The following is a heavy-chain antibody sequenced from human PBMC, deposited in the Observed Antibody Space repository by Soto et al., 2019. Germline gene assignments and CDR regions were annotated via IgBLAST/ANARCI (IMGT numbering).Heavy chain of an antibody. J-gene: IGHJ3*02. CDR1: GYTFTSYD. Sequence: ASVKVSCTASGYTFTSYDINWVRQATGQGLEWMGWMNPDSGNTGYAQKFQGRVTMTRNTSISTAYMELSSLRSEDTAVYYCARPDVTDAFDIWGQGTMVTVSS. CDR3: ARPDVTDAFDI. V-gene: IGHV1-8*01. CDR2: MNPDSGNT.